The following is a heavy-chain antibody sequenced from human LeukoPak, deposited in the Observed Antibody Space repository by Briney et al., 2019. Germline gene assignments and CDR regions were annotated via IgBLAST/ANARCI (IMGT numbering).Heavy chain of an antibody. CDR2: IYYSGST. CDR1: GGSISSYY. D-gene: IGHD6-6*01. V-gene: IGHV4-59*01. CDR3: ARSNTIAARRSPPRY. Sequence: SETLSLTCTLSGGSISSYYWSWIRQPPGKGLEWIGYIYYSGSTNYNPSLKSRVTISVDTSKNQFSLKLSSVTAADTAVYYCARSNTIAARRSPPRYWGQGTLVTVSS. J-gene: IGHJ4*02.